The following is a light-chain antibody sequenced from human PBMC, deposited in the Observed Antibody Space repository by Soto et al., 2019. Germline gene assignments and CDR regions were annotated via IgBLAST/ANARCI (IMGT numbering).Light chain of an antibody. J-gene: IGKJ5*01. Sequence: EIVLTQSPATLSLSPGERATLSCRASPSVTNFLAWYQQKPGQAPRHLIYGAFNRATGIPARFSGSGSGTDFTLTISSLEPEDLAVYYCQQRNIWPPVTFGQGTRLEIK. CDR2: GAF. CDR1: PSVTNF. V-gene: IGKV3-11*01. CDR3: QQRNIWPPVT.